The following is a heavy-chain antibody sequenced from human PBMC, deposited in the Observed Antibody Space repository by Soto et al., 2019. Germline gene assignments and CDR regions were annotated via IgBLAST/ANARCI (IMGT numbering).Heavy chain of an antibody. Sequence: PGGSLRLSCAASGFTFSSYSINWVRQAAGKGLEWVSSISSSSSYIYYADSVKGRFTISRDNAKNSLYLQMNSLRAEDTAVYYCARGYSSTSCYISWGQGTLVTVSS. V-gene: IGHV3-21*01. CDR1: GFTFSSYS. D-gene: IGHD2-2*02. J-gene: IGHJ5*02. CDR2: ISSSSSYI. CDR3: ARGYSSTSCYIS.